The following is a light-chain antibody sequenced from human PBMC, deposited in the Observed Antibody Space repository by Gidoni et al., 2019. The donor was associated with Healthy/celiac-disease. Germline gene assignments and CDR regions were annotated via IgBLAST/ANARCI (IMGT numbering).Light chain of an antibody. CDR3: QQSYSTSPT. J-gene: IGKJ1*01. CDR1: QSISSY. CDR2: AAS. Sequence: DIQMTQSPSSLSASVGDRVTITCRASQSISSYLNWYQQKPGKAPKLLIYAASSLQSGVPSRFSGSGSGTDFTLTISSLQPEDFATYYCQQSYSTSPTFXQXTKVEIK. V-gene: IGKV1-39*01.